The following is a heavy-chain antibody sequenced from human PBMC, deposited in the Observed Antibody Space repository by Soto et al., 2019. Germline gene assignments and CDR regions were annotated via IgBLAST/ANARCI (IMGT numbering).Heavy chain of an antibody. V-gene: IGHV3-23*01. CDR3: AKSETHQLISPYGMDV. D-gene: IGHD2-2*01. CDR1: GFTFTNCG. J-gene: IGHJ6*02. CDR2: VGGFGDDT. Sequence: EVQLLESGGGLVQPGGSLRLSCATSGFTFTNCGMNWVRQTPAKGLESVSAVGGFGDDTYYTDSVKGRFTISRDNSKNTPYLQMNSLRAEDTAVYYCAKSETHQLISPYGMDVWGQGTTVTVAS.